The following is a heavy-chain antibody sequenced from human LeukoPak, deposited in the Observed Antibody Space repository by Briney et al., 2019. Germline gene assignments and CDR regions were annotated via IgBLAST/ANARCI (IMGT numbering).Heavy chain of an antibody. CDR1: GFTFDSYA. CDR2: ISGSGGRT. Sequence: PGGSLRLSCAASGFTFDSYAMSWVRQAPGKGLEWVSGISGSGGRTYYADSVKGRFTISRDNSKNTLYLQMNSLRADDTAIHYCARGQIPSGELLRFDCWGQGTLVTVSS. J-gene: IGHJ4*02. CDR3: ARGQIPSGELLRFDC. V-gene: IGHV3-23*01. D-gene: IGHD1-26*01.